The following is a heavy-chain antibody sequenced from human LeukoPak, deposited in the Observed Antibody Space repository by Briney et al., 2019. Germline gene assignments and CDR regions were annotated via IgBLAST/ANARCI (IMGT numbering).Heavy chain of an antibody. CDR3: ARLTYYYDSTGEVPPGHYYYGMDV. Sequence: PSETLSLTCTVSGGSISSSSYYWGWIRQPPGKGLEWIGSIYYSGSTYYNPSLKSRVTISVDTSKNQFSLKLSSVTAADTAVYYCARLTYYYDSTGEVPPGHYYYGMDVWGQGTTVTVSS. CDR1: GGSISSSSYY. CDR2: IYYSGST. V-gene: IGHV4-39*01. J-gene: IGHJ6*02. D-gene: IGHD3-22*01.